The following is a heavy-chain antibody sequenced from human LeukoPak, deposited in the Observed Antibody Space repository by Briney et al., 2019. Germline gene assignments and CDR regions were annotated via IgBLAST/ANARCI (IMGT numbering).Heavy chain of an antibody. CDR1: GFIRSSHV. CDR3: ARDPVRGGYPYSFDY. V-gene: IGHV3-33*01. Sequence: GRSLPLPCSPSGFIRSSHVMHWVRQAPGKGLEWVAVIWYDGSNKYYADSVKGRFTISRDNSKNTLYLQMDSLRGEDTAVYYCARDPVRGGYPYSFDYWGQGTLVTVSS. D-gene: IGHD3-10*02. J-gene: IGHJ4*02. CDR2: IWYDGSNK.